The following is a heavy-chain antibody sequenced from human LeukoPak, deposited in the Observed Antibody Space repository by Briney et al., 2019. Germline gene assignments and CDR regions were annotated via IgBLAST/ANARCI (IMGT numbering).Heavy chain of an antibody. Sequence: ASVRVSCKASGFPFTHHGITWVRQAPGQGLEWMGWISGYNGDTNYAQKFQGRVTLTTDTSTSTAYMELRSLRSDDTAVYYCARDPTNTRGRYAYFDYWGQGTLVTVSS. J-gene: IGHJ4*02. V-gene: IGHV1-18*01. CDR2: ISGYNGDT. CDR1: GFPFTHHG. CDR3: ARDPTNTRGRYAYFDY. D-gene: IGHD6-19*01.